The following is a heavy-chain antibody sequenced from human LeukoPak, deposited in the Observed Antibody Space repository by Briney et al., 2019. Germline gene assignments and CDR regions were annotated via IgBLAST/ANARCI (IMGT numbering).Heavy chain of an antibody. D-gene: IGHD3-10*01. V-gene: IGHV1-8*03. CDR2: VNPNSGDS. Sequence: ASVRVSCKASGYTFTSFDINWVRLATGQGLEWMGWVNPNSGDSGYAQKFQGRVTITRDTSINTAYMELSGLRSEDTAVYYCVRFSRGSGSFSWFDPWGQGTLVTVSS. J-gene: IGHJ5*02. CDR1: GYTFTSFD. CDR3: VRFSRGSGSFSWFDP.